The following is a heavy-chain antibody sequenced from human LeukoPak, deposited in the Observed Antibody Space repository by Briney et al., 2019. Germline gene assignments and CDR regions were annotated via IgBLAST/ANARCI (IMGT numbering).Heavy chain of an antibody. Sequence: PGGSLRLSCAASGFIFTSYVMHWVRQAPGKGLEWVAFIGHDGGNINSADSVKGRFTISRDNSRSTLSLQMINLRPEDTAVYYCVKDFNWGFDYWGQGTLVTVSS. CDR1: GFIFTSYV. CDR2: IGHDGGNI. J-gene: IGHJ4*02. D-gene: IGHD7-27*01. V-gene: IGHV3-30*02. CDR3: VKDFNWGFDY.